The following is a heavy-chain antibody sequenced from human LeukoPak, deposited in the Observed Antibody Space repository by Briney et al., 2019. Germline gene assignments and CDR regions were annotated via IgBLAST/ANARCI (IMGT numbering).Heavy chain of an antibody. CDR2: IYHSGST. V-gene: IGHV4-38-2*01. CDR3: ASEHRGYCSSTSCYTGVDY. Sequence: SETLSLTCAVSGYSFSSGYYWGWIRQPPGKGLEWIGGIYHSGSTYYNPSLKSRVTISVDTSKNQFSLKLSSVTAADTAVYYCASEHRGYCSSTSCYTGVDYWGQGTLVTVSS. J-gene: IGHJ4*02. CDR1: GYSFSSGYY. D-gene: IGHD2-2*02.